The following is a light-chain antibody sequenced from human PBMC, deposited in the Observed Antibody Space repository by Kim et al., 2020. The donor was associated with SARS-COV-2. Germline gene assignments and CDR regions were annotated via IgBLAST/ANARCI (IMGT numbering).Light chain of an antibody. V-gene: IGLV3-25*03. CDR1: ALPKQY. CDR3: QSADSSGTFVV. CDR2: KDS. Sequence: PGQTARITCSGDALPKQYAYWYQQKPGQAPVLVIYKDSERPSGIPERFSGSSSGTTVTLTISGVQAEDEADYYCQSADSSGTFVVFGGGTKLTVL. J-gene: IGLJ2*01.